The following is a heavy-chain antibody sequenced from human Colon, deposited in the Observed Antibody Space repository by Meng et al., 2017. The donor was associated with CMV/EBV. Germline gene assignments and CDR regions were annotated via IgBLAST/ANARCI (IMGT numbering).Heavy chain of an antibody. J-gene: IGHJ4*02. CDR3: VRDRVVGGG. CDR2: MNPNSGHT. V-gene: IGHV1-8*01. D-gene: IGHD2-21*01. Sequence: SVNVSCKTSGYSFSTYDIYWVRQASGQGLEWMGWMNPNSGHTAYAQKFQGRVTMTRDTSMTTAYLEVTGLRSDDTAVYYCVRDRVVGGGWGQGTLVTVSS. CDR1: GYSFSTYD.